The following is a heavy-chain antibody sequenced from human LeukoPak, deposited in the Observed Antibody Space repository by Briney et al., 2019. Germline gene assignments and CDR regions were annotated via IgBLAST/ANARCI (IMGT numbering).Heavy chain of an antibody. CDR2: INPNSGGT. V-gene: IGHV1-2*04. J-gene: IGHJ4*02. CDR3: ARESYSSGYYLLVD. D-gene: IGHD3-22*01. CDR1: GYTFTGYY. Sequence: ASVKVSCKASGYTFTGYYMHWVRQAPGQGLEWMGWINPNSGGTNYAQKFQGWVTMTRDTSISTAYMELSRLRSDDTAVYYCARESYSSGYYLLVDWGQGTLVTVSS.